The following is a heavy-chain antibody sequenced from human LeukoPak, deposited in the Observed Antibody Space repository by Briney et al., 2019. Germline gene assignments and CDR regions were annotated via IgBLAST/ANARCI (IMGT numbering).Heavy chain of an antibody. J-gene: IGHJ3*02. CDR1: GFTFDDYA. D-gene: IGHD1-26*01. Sequence: PGGSLRLSCAASGFTFDDYAMHWVRQAPGKGLEWVSGISWNSGSIGYADSGKGRFTISRDNSKNSLYLQMNSLRAEDTALYYCAKDIGDLVGAPAFALDIWGQETMVTVSS. V-gene: IGHV3-9*01. CDR2: ISWNSGSI. CDR3: AKDIGDLVGAPAFALDI.